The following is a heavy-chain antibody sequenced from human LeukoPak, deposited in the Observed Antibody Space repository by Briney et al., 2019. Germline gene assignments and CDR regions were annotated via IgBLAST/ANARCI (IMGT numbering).Heavy chain of an antibody. D-gene: IGHD2-2*01. J-gene: IGHJ5*02. V-gene: IGHV3-7*01. Sequence: PRGSLRLSCSASGFPFSSYWVSSVRQAPGRGVELVDNIKQEGREKTYADSVKGRFTISSDNAKNSLYLQMNSLRAEVTSVYYCARDDCSSISCYHNWFDPWGQGTLVTVSS. CDR3: ARDDCSSISCYHNWFDP. CDR2: IKQEGREK. CDR1: GFPFSSYW.